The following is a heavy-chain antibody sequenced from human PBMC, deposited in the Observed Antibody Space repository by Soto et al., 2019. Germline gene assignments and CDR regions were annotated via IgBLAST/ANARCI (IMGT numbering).Heavy chain of an antibody. CDR1: GFTFSNYA. V-gene: IGHV3-23*01. Sequence: EVQLLESGGGLVQPGGSLRLSCAASGFTFSNYAIAWVRQAPGKGLEWVSGISGSGGTTYYADSVKGRFTISRDNSKDTVHLQMTSLRAEDTAVYYCAKTPRQWLVYFDYWGQGALVTVSS. CDR3: AKTPRQWLVYFDY. J-gene: IGHJ4*02. D-gene: IGHD6-19*01. CDR2: ISGSGGTT.